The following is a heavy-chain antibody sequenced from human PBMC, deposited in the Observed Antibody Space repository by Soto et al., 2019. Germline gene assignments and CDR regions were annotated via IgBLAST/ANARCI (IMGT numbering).Heavy chain of an antibody. D-gene: IGHD2-15*01. CDR3: ARSEEDSDYYYYGMDV. CDR2: TYYRSRWYS. J-gene: IGHJ6*02. V-gene: IGHV6-1*01. Sequence: QTLSLTCVGSGDTVSSNSVAWNCGSHSPSRGLEWLGRTYYRSRWYSDYAVSVRSRIDINADTSKNQVSLQLNSVTPEDTAVYYCARSEEDSDYYYYGMDVWGQGTTVTVSS. CDR1: GDTVSSNSVA.